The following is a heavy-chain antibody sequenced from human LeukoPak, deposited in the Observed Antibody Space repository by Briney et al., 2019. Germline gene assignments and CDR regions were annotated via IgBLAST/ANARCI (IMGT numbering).Heavy chain of an antibody. J-gene: IGHJ4*02. Sequence: PSETLSLTCTVSGGSISSSSYYWGWIRQPPGKGLEWIGSIYYSGSTYYNPSLKSRVTISVDTSKNQFSLKLSSVTAADTAVYYCARVMYCSGGSCYPGFDYWGQGTLVTVSS. D-gene: IGHD2-15*01. CDR3: ARVMYCSGGSCYPGFDY. CDR1: GGSISSSSYY. CDR2: IYYSGST. V-gene: IGHV4-39*01.